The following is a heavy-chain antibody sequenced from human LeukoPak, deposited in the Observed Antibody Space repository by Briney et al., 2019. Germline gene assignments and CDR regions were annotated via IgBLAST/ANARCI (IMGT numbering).Heavy chain of an antibody. CDR3: ARFGVVTNDAFDI. CDR2: INPNSGVT. J-gene: IGHJ3*02. D-gene: IGHD3-3*01. V-gene: IGHV1-2*02. CDR1: GYTFNGYY. Sequence: ASVKVSCKASGYTFNGYYIHWVRQAPGQGLEWMGWINPNSGVTKYAQQLQGRVTMTWDTSVSTAYMELYRLTSDDTAMYYCARFGVVTNDAFDIWGQGTMVTISS.